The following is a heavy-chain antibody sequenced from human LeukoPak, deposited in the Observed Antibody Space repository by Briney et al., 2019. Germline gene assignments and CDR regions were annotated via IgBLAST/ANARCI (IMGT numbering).Heavy chain of an antibody. D-gene: IGHD2-15*01. V-gene: IGHV4-39*07. CDR2: IHYSGST. J-gene: IGHJ5*02. CDR3: ARTNIVVVVAATPSLGWFDP. CDR1: GGSLSSSSYY. Sequence: SETLSLTCTVSGGSLSSSSYYWGWIRQPPGTGLEWLGRIHYSGSTHYNPSLKSRVTISVDTSKNQFSLKLSSVTAADTAVYYCARTNIVVVVAATPSLGWFDPWGQGTLVTVS.